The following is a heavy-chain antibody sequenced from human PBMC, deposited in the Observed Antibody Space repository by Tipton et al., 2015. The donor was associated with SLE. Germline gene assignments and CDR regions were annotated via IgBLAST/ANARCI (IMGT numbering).Heavy chain of an antibody. Sequence: GLVKPSETLSLTCTVSGGSISISSYYWAWIRQPPGKGLECIGNINYSGTTSYNPSLKSRITMSVDTSQIQFSLTLRSVTAADTAIYYCARWIFVAMTGGFDIWGQGTMFTVS. J-gene: IGHJ3*02. CDR1: GGSISISSYY. CDR2: INYSGTT. V-gene: IGHV4-39*07. D-gene: IGHD5-12*01. CDR3: ARWIFVAMTGGFDI.